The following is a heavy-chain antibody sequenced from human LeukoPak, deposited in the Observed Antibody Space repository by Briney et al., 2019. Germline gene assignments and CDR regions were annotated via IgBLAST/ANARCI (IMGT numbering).Heavy chain of an antibody. D-gene: IGHD1-1*01. CDR2: INPNGGTT. Sequence: ASVKVSCKASGYRFTDYYVHWVRQPPGQGLEWMAWINPNGGTTNYAQKFQDRVTVITDTSISTACMELSNLRSDDTAVYFCARTSDYYNYYFDYWGQGTAVTVSS. J-gene: IGHJ4*02. CDR1: GYRFTDYY. CDR3: ARTSDYYNYYFDY. V-gene: IGHV1-2*02.